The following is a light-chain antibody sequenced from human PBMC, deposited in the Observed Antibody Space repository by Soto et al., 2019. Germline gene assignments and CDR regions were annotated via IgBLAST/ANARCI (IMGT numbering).Light chain of an antibody. CDR2: DAS. CDR3: QQRSNWPRT. J-gene: IGKJ2*01. Sequence: EIVLTQSPATLSLSPGERATVSCRASQSVSSSLGWYQQIPGQAPRLLIYDASNRATGIPARFSGSGSGTDFSISISSLEPEDFAVYYCQQRSNWPRTFGQGTKLEIK. CDR1: QSVSSS. V-gene: IGKV3-11*01.